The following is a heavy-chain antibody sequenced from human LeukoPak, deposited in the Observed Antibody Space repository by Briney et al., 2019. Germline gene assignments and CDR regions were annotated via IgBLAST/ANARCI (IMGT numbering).Heavy chain of an antibody. CDR2: VNHSGST. V-gene: IGHV4-34*01. CDR1: GGSFRGYY. Sequence: SETLSLTCAVYGGSFRGYYWSWIRQPPGKGLEWIGEVNHSGSTNYNPSLKSRVTISVDTSKNQFSLKLSSVTAADTAVYYCARRVVVPAAIVRGRWFDPWGQGTLVTVSS. CDR3: ARRVVVPAAIVRGRWFDP. D-gene: IGHD2-2*01. J-gene: IGHJ5*02.